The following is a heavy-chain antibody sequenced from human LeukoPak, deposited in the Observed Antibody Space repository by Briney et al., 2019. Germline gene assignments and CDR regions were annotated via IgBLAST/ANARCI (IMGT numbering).Heavy chain of an antibody. CDR2: IRFDGSTT. J-gene: IGHJ4*02. V-gene: IGHV3-30*02. Sequence: GGSLRLSCAASGFVFSSYGIHWVRQAPGKGLEWVAFIRFDGSTTYYAESVKGRFTVSRDNSKFTAYLQVNSLRAEGTAVYYCSKESNYDSSGYFNWGQGTLVTVS. CDR3: SKESNYDSSGYFN. CDR1: GFVFSSYG. D-gene: IGHD3-22*01.